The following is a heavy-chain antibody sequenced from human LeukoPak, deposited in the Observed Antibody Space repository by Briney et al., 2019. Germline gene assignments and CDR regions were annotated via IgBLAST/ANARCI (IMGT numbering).Heavy chain of an antibody. V-gene: IGHV1-69*13. J-gene: IGHJ4*02. CDR2: IIPIFGTA. D-gene: IGHD5-12*01. Sequence: ASVKVSCKASGGTFSSYAISWVRQAPGQGLEWMGGIIPIFGTANYAQKFQGRVTITADESTSTAYMELSSLRSEDTAVYYCAREVYRGYDKFDYWGQGTLVTVSS. CDR3: AREVYRGYDKFDY. CDR1: GGTFSSYA.